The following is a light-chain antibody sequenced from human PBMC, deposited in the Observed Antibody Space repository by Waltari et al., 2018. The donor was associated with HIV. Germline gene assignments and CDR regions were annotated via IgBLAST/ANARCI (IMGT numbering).Light chain of an antibody. Sequence: QSALTQTASVSGSPGQSLTISCTGTNSDVGGYNFVSWYQHHPGRAPKLIIYDVTNRPSGVSNRFSGSKSGNTASLTISGLQAEDEADYFCSSYTRSSTHYVFGTGTKVTVL. CDR2: DVT. CDR1: NSDVGGYNF. J-gene: IGLJ1*01. V-gene: IGLV2-14*03. CDR3: SSYTRSSTHYV.